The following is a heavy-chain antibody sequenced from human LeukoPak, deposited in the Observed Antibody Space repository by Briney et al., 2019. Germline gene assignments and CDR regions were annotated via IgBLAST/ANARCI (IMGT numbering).Heavy chain of an antibody. J-gene: IGHJ6*03. Sequence: PGGSLRLSCAASGFTFSSYAMSWVSQSPEKGLEWVAFIGTTTTMYYGDAVKGRFTIARDNAKNSLYLQMNRLTVEDTAVYYCARRGADSYYYSMDVWGRGTTVIVSS. CDR3: ARRGADSYYYSMDV. CDR2: IGTTTTM. D-gene: IGHD4/OR15-4a*01. V-gene: IGHV3-48*01. CDR1: GFTFSSYA.